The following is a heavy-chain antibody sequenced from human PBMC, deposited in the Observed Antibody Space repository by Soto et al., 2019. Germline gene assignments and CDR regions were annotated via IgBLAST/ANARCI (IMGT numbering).Heavy chain of an antibody. Sequence: PSETLSLTCAVSGVTISTYYWSWIRQPPGKGLEWIGYNYHSGTTNYNPSLKSRVTISVDTSKNQFSLQLNSVTPEDTAVYYCARDEGGPWGQGTLVTVSS. J-gene: IGHJ4*02. V-gene: IGHV4-59*12. CDR2: NYHSGTT. CDR3: ARDEGGP. CDR1: GVTISTYY.